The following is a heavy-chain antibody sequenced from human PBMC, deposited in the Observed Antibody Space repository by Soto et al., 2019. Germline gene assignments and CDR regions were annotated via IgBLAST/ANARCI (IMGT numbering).Heavy chain of an antibody. J-gene: IGHJ2*01. Sequence: QVQLVESGGGVVQPGRSLRLSCAASGFTFSSYGMHWVRQAPGKGLEWVAVIWYDGSNKYYADSVKGRFTISGDNSKNTVYLQMNSVRADDTAVYYCARDHDSGDYPRGYFDLWGRGTLVTVSS. CDR1: GFTFSSYG. V-gene: IGHV3-33*01. CDR2: IWYDGSNK. CDR3: ARDHDSGDYPRGYFDL. D-gene: IGHD4-17*01.